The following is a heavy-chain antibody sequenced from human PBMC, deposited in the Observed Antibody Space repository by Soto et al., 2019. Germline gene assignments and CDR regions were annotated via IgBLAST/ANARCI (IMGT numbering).Heavy chain of an antibody. CDR2: MNPNSGNT. V-gene: IGHV1-8*01. CDR1: GYTFTSYD. CDR3: ARVGTGAAWYQWFGP. D-gene: IGHD6-13*01. Sequence: ASVKVSCKASGYTFTSYDINWVRQATGQGLEWMGWMNPNSGNTGYAQKFQGRVTMTRNTSISTAYMELSSLRSEDTAFYYCARVGTGAAWYQWFGPWGQGTLVTVSS. J-gene: IGHJ5*02.